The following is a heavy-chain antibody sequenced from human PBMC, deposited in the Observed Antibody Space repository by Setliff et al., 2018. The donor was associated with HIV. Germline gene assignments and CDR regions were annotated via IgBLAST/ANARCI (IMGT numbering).Heavy chain of an antibody. V-gene: IGHV4-39*01. D-gene: IGHD3-10*01. CDR3: ARSALWFGEADWYFDL. CDR1: GDSIISSRNF. J-gene: IGHJ2*01. Sequence: SETLSLTCTVSGDSIISSRNFWGWIRQPPGKGLEWIGNIHSSGSTYYNPSLKSRVFISVDLSINQFSLKLHSVTAADTAVYYCARSALWFGEADWYFDLWGRGTLVTVSS. CDR2: IHSSGST.